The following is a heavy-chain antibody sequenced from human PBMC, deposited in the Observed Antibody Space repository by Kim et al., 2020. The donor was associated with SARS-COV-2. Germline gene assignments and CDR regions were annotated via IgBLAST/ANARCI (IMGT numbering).Heavy chain of an antibody. J-gene: IGHJ6*02. D-gene: IGHD6-6*01. CDR1: GFTFSSYW. V-gene: IGHV3-74*01. Sequence: GGSLRLSCAASGFTFSSYWMHWVRQAPGKGLVWVSRINSDGSSTSYADSVKGRFTISRDNAKNTLYLQMNSLRAEDTAVYYCARDLGSSTYYYYYYGMDVWGQGTTVTVSS. CDR3: ARDLGSSTYYYYYYGMDV. CDR2: INSDGSST.